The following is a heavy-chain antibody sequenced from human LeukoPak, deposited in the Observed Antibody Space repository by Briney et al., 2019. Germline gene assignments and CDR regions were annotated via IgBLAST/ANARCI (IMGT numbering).Heavy chain of an antibody. D-gene: IGHD2-8*01. Sequence: GGSLRLSCAASGITFSNYAMSWVRQAPGKGLEWVSGISGGGGSTHYADSVKGRFTISRDNSKNTLYLQMNSLRAEDTAVYYCARSLGLMVYAFYYFDYWGQGTLVTVSS. J-gene: IGHJ4*02. CDR2: ISGGGGST. CDR3: ARSLGLMVYAFYYFDY. V-gene: IGHV3-23*01. CDR1: GITFSNYA.